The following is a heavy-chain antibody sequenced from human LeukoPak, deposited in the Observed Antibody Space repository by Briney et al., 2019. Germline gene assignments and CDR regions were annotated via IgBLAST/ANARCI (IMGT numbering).Heavy chain of an antibody. CDR3: ARRVGQRTTIDY. J-gene: IGHJ4*02. Sequence: PSETLSLTCAVYGESFSGYYWSWIRQSPGKGLEWIGEINHSGSTNYNPSLKSRVTISVDTSKNQFSLKVTSATAADTAMYFCARRVGQRTTIDYWGQGTLVTVSP. D-gene: IGHD4-11*01. CDR2: INHSGST. CDR1: GESFSGYY. V-gene: IGHV4-34*01.